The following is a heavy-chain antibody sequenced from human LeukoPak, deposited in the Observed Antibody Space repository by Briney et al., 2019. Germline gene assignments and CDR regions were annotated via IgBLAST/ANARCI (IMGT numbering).Heavy chain of an antibody. J-gene: IGHJ4*02. Sequence: ASVKVSCKASGYTLTSYGISWVRQAPGQGLEWMGWISTYKRNINYAHKLQGRVTMTTDTSTSTAYMELRSLRSDDTAVYYCARDSDSSGYYFDSWGQGTLVTVSS. D-gene: IGHD3-22*01. CDR2: ISTYKRNI. CDR3: ARDSDSSGYYFDS. CDR1: GYTLTSYG. V-gene: IGHV1-18*01.